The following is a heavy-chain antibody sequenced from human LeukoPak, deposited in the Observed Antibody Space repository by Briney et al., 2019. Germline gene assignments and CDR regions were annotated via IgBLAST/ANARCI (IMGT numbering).Heavy chain of an antibody. CDR2: ISYDGSNK. J-gene: IGHJ4*02. Sequence: GRSLRLSCAACGFTFSSYAMHGVGQAADKGLGGVAVISYDGSNKYYADSVKGRFTISRDNSKNTLYLQMNSLRAEDTAVYYCARDRDRKAVAGLFDYWGQGTLVTVSS. D-gene: IGHD6-19*01. CDR3: ARDRDRKAVAGLFDY. CDR1: GFTFSSYA. V-gene: IGHV3-30-3*01.